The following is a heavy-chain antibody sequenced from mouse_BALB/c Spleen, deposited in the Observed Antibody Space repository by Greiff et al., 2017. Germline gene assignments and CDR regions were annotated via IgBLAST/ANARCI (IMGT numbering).Heavy chain of an antibody. CDR2: INPYNDGT. V-gene: IGHV1-14*01. CDR1: GYTFTSYV. CDR3: AREDDYGGGWFAY. D-gene: IGHD2-4*01. Sequence: EVQLKESGPELVKPGASVKMSCKASGYTFTSYVMHWVKQKPGQGLEWIGYINPYNDGTKYNEKFKGKATLTSDKSSSTAYMELSSLTSEDSAVYYCAREDDYGGGWFAYWGQGTLVTVSA. J-gene: IGHJ3*01.